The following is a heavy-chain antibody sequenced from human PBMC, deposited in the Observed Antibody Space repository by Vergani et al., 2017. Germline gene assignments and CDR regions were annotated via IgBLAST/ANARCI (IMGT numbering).Heavy chain of an antibody. Sequence: QVQLQQWGAGLLKPSETLSLTCAVYGGSFSGYYWSWIRQPPGKGLEWIGRIYTSGSTNYNPSLKSRVTMSVDTSKNQFSLKLSSVTAADAAVYYCARSIGYSSSWYPPLDYWGQGTLVTVSS. J-gene: IGHJ4*02. V-gene: IGHV4-59*10. CDR1: GGSFSGYY. D-gene: IGHD6-13*01. CDR2: IYTSGST. CDR3: ARSIGYSSSWYPPLDY.